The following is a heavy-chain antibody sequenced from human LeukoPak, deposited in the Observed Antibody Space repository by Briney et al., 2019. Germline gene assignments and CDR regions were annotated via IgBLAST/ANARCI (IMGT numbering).Heavy chain of an antibody. J-gene: IGHJ6*02. CDR1: GFSFSSYA. D-gene: IGHD2-2*01. CDR3: ARVVVPASYYYYGMDV. V-gene: IGHV3-30-3*01. CDR2: ISYDGGNK. Sequence: GGSLRLSCAASGFSFSSYAMHWVRQAPGKGLEWVAVISYDGGNKYYGDFVKGRFTISRDNSKNTLYLQMNSLRVEDTAVYYCARVVVPASYYYYGMDVWGQGTTVTVSS.